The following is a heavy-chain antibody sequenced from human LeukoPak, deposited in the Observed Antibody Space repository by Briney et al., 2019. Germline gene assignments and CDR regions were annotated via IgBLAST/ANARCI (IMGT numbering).Heavy chain of an antibody. CDR1: GGSISSGGYY. D-gene: IGHD3-22*01. V-gene: IGHV4-31*03. J-gene: IGHJ3*02. CDR2: IYYSGST. Sequence: SSETLSLTCTVSGGSISSGGYYWSWIRQHPGEGLEWIGYIYYSGSTYYNPSLKSRVTISVDTSKNQFSLKLSSVTAADTAMYYCARDINYYDSSGSDAFDIWGQGTMVTVSS. CDR3: ARDINYYDSSGSDAFDI.